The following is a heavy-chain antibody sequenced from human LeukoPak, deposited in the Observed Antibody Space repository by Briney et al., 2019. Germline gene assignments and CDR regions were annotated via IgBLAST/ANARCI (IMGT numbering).Heavy chain of an antibody. CDR2: IYYSGST. CDR3: ARLHMVRGLTVFDY. J-gene: IGHJ4*02. CDR1: GDSISKNY. Sequence: PSETLSLTCTVSGDSISKNYWTWIRQPPGKGLEWIGYIYYSGSTNYSPSLKGRVTISVVTSKNQFSLKLSSVTAADTAVYYCARLHMVRGLTVFDYWGQGTLVAVSS. D-gene: IGHD3-10*01. V-gene: IGHV4-59*01.